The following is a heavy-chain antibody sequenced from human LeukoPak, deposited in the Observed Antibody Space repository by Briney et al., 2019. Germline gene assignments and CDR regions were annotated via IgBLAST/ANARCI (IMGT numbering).Heavy chain of an antibody. CDR3: AKVEKYFDWLSRLYYYYYGMDV. J-gene: IGHJ6*02. CDR2: ISGSGGST. Sequence: EGSLRLSCAPSGFTFSSYAMSWVRQAPGKGLEWVSAISGSGGSTYYADSVKGRFTISRDNSKNTLYLQMNSLRAEDTAVYYCAKVEKYFDWLSRLYYYYYGMDVWGQGTTVTVSS. CDR1: GFTFSSYA. D-gene: IGHD3-9*01. V-gene: IGHV3-23*01.